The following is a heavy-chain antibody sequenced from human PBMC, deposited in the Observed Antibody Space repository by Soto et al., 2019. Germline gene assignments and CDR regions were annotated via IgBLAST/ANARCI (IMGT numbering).Heavy chain of an antibody. Sequence: GASVKVSCKASGGTFSSYTISWVRQAPGQGLEWMGGIIPIFGTANYAQKFQGRVTITADESTSTAYMELSSLRSEDTAVYYCARVEWDSSSGYYYYGRDVGGQGTRVTVSS. CDR2: IIPIFGTA. D-gene: IGHD6-13*01. CDR3: ARVEWDSSSGYYYYGRDV. J-gene: IGHJ6*02. CDR1: GGTFSSYT. V-gene: IGHV1-69*13.